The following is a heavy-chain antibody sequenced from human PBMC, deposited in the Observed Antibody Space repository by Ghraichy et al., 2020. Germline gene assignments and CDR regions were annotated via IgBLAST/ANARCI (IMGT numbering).Heavy chain of an antibody. CDR2: ISWDGSST. CDR1: GFTFDDYT. D-gene: IGHD4-17*01. CDR3: AKGGYGDYVSSFDY. Sequence: GSLRLSCAASGFTFDDYTMHWVRQAPGKGLEWVSLISWDGSSTYYADSVKGRFTISRDNSKNSLYLQMNSLRTEDTALYYCAKGGYGDYVSSFDYWGQGTLVTVSS. V-gene: IGHV3-43*01. J-gene: IGHJ4*02.